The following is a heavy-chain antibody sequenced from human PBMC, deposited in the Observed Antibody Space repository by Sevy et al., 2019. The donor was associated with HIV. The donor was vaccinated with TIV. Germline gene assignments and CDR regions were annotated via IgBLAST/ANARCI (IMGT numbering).Heavy chain of an antibody. D-gene: IGHD2-8*01. V-gene: IGHV3-23*01. J-gene: IGHJ4*02. CDR3: AREGCTKPHDY. CDR1: GFTFSKYS. Sequence: GESLKISCEASGFTFSKYSMSWVRQAPGKGLEWVSTFSFGCGRINYADSVKGRFTISRDDSKNTLYLQMNSLRAEGTAVYYCAREGCTKPHDYWGQGTLVTVSS. CDR2: FSFGCGRI.